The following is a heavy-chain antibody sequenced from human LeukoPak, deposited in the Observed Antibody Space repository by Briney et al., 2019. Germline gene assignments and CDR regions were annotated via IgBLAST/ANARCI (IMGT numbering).Heavy chain of an antibody. V-gene: IGHV1-2*02. CDR2: INPNSGGT. Sequence: ASVKVSCKASGYTFTGYYMHWVRQAPGQGLEWMGWINPNSGGTNYAQKFQGRVTMTRDTSISTAYMELSRLRSDDTAVYYCAVEDIVVVVAASTTAPFGYWGQGTLVTVSS. D-gene: IGHD2-15*01. CDR3: AVEDIVVVVAASTTAPFGY. J-gene: IGHJ4*02. CDR1: GYTFTGYY.